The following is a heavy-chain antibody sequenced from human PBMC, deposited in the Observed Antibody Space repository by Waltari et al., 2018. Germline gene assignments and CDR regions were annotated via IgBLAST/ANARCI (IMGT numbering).Heavy chain of an antibody. Sequence: QVQLQESGPGLVKPSGTLSLTCAVSGGSIRSSNWWSWVRQPPGKGLAWIGEIYHSGSTNYNPSLKSRVTISVDKSKNQFSLKLSSVTAADTAVYYCARGTGGGDYDDYYYYYYGMDVWGQGTTVTVSS. D-gene: IGHD4-17*01. CDR1: GGSIRSSNW. J-gene: IGHJ6*02. V-gene: IGHV4-4*02. CDR3: ARGTGGGDYDDYYYYYYGMDV. CDR2: IYHSGST.